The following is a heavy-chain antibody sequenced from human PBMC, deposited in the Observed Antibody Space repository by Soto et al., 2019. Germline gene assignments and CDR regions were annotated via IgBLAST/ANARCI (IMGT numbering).Heavy chain of an antibody. CDR3: ARDGLVRYGMDV. J-gene: IGHJ6*02. CDR2: IWYEGSNK. V-gene: IGHV3-33*01. Sequence: PGGSLRLSCAASGFTFSSYGMHWVRPAPGKGLDWVAVIWYEGSNKYYADSVKGRFTISRDNSKNTLYLQMNSLRAEDTAVYYCARDGLVRYGMDVWGQGTTVTVSS. D-gene: IGHD6-19*01. CDR1: GFTFSSYG.